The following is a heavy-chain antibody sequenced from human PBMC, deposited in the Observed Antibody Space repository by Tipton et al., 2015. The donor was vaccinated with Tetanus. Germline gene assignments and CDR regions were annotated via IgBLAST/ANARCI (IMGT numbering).Heavy chain of an antibody. CDR3: AREPAATGTSLFDY. Sequence: TLSLTCTVSGGSINNYYWSWIRQPPGKGLEWIGYVYYSGSTNYNPSLKSRVTISVDTSKNQFSLRLGSVTAADTAMYYCAREPAATGTSLFDYWGQGALVTVSS. V-gene: IGHV4-59*12. CDR1: GGSINNYY. CDR2: VYYSGST. D-gene: IGHD6-13*01. J-gene: IGHJ4*02.